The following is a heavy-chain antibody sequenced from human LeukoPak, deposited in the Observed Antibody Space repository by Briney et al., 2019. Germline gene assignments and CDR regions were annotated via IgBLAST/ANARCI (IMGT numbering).Heavy chain of an antibody. J-gene: IGHJ4*02. CDR1: GYTFTSYY. D-gene: IGHD6-19*01. Sequence: ASVKVSCKASGYTFTSYYMHWVRQAPGQGLEWMGIINPSGGSTSYAQKFQGRVTMTRDTSTSTVYMELSSLRSEDTAVYYCARDLASSGWYSDLNFDYWGQGTLVTVSS. CDR2: INPSGGST. CDR3: ARDLASSGWYSDLNFDY. V-gene: IGHV1-46*01.